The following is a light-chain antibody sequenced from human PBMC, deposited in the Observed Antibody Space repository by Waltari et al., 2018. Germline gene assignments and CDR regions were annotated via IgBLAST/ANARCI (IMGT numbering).Light chain of an antibody. CDR3: CSYAGSHTWV. V-gene: IGLV2-11*01. J-gene: IGLJ3*02. CDR2: DVT. Sequence: QSALTQPRSVSGSPGQSVTLSCTGSSNDVGSSRYVSWFQQYPGKAPKLIIHDVTTRPSGVPDRFSGSKSDNTAYLTISGLQAGDEADYYCCSYAGSHTWVFGGGTTLTVL. CDR1: SNDVGSSRY.